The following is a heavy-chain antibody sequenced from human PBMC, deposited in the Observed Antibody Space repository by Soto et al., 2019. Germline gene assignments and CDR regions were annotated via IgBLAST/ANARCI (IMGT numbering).Heavy chain of an antibody. Sequence: SETLSLTCTVSGGSISSSSYYWGWIRQPPGKGLEWIGSIYYSGSTYYNPSLKSRVTISVDTSKNQFSLKLSSVTAAGTAVYYCAGVAVAGSDYWGQGTLVTVSS. D-gene: IGHD6-19*01. J-gene: IGHJ4*02. CDR2: IYYSGST. V-gene: IGHV4-39*01. CDR1: GGSISSSSYY. CDR3: AGVAVAGSDY.